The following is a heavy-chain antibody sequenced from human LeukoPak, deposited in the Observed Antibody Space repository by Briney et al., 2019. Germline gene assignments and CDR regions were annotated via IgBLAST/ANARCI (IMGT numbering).Heavy chain of an antibody. CDR2: INHSGST. CDR1: GGSFSGYY. J-gene: IGHJ4*02. Sequence: PSETLSLTCAVYGGSFSGYYWSWIRQPPGKGLEWIGEINHSGSTNYYPSLKSRVTISVDTSKNQFSLKLSSVTAADTAVYYCARETPRYSSSWHLDYWGQGTLVTVSS. V-gene: IGHV4-34*01. D-gene: IGHD6-13*01. CDR3: ARETPRYSSSWHLDY.